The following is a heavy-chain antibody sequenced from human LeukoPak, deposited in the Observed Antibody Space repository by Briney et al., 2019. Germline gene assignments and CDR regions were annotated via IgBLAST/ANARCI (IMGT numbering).Heavy chain of an antibody. J-gene: IGHJ4*02. CDR2: ISYDGSNK. V-gene: IGHV3-30-3*01. Sequence: PGGSLRLSCAASGFTFSSYAMHWVRQAPGKGLEWVAVISYDGSNKYYADSVKGRFTISRDNSKNTPYLQMNSLRAEDTAVYYCARGKAFDYWGQGTLVTVSS. CDR1: GFTFSSYA. CDR3: ARGKAFDY.